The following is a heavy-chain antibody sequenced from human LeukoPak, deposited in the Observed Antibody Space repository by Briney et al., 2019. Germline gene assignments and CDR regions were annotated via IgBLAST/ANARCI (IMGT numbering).Heavy chain of an antibody. CDR3: AVGGNNYYYYYYMDV. V-gene: IGHV3-53*01. D-gene: IGHD3-16*01. Sequence: PGGSLRLSCAASGFTVSSNYMSWVRQAPGRGLEWVSVIYSGGSTYYADSVKGRFTISRDNSKNTLYLQMNSLRAEDTAVYYCAVGGNNYYYYYYMDVWGKGTTVTVSS. CDR2: IYSGGST. CDR1: GFTVSSNY. J-gene: IGHJ6*03.